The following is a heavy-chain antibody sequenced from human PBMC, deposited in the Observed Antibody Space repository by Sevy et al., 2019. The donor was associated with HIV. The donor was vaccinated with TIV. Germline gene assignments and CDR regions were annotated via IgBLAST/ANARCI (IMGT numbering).Heavy chain of an antibody. CDR1: GFTFSSYA. CDR2: ISYDGSNK. CDR3: ARASDVLLWFGEPLGGYFDY. Sequence: GGSLRLSCAASGFTFSSYAMHWVRQAPGKGLEWVAVISYDGSNKYYADSVKGRFTISRDNSKNTLYLQMNSLGAEDTAVYYCARASDVLLWFGEPLGGYFDYWGQGTLVTVSS. D-gene: IGHD3-10*01. V-gene: IGHV3-30-3*01. J-gene: IGHJ4*02.